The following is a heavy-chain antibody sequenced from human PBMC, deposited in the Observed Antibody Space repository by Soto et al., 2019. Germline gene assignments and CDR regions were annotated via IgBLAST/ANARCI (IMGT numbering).Heavy chain of an antibody. D-gene: IGHD3-3*01. CDR3: ARQKEVLRFLEWLLAGLDV. CDR2: INHSGST. V-gene: IGHV4-34*01. CDR1: GGALSVYY. Sequence: LSLTCAVAGGALSVYYWTWIRQPPGKGLEWIGEINHSGSTNYNPSLKSRVTISIETSKNQFSLNLSSVTAADTAVYYSARQKEVLRFLEWLLAGLDVWGHGTTVTVSS. J-gene: IGHJ6*02.